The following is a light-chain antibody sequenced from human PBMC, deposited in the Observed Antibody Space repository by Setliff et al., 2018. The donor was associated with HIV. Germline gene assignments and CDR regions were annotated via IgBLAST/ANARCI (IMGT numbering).Light chain of an antibody. CDR2: EVT. Sequence: QSALTQPASVSGSPGQSITISCTGTSSDVGDYNYVSWYQQHPGKAPKLMIYEVTKRPSGISHRFSGSKSGNTASLTISGLQAEDEAEYYCCSYAGSSTFGFGTGTKVTVL. CDR3: CSYAGSSTFG. CDR1: SSDVGDYNY. V-gene: IGLV2-23*02. J-gene: IGLJ1*01.